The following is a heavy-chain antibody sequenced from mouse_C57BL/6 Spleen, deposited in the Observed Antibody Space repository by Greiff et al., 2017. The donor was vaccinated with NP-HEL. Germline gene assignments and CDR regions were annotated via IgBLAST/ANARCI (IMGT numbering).Heavy chain of an antibody. V-gene: IGHV2-9-1*01. Sequence: VQGVESGPGLVAPSQSLSITCTVSGFSLTSYAISWVRQPPGKGLEWLGVIWTGGGTNYNSALKSRLSISKDNSKSQVFLKMNSLQTDDTARYYCAGHMVTTGYYYAMDYWGQGTSVTVSS. D-gene: IGHD2-2*01. J-gene: IGHJ4*01. CDR1: GFSLTSYA. CDR3: AGHMVTTGYYYAMDY. CDR2: IWTGGGT.